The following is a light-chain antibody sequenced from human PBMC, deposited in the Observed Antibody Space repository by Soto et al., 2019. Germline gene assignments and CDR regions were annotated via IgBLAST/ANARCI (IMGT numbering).Light chain of an antibody. J-gene: IGKJ1*01. CDR1: QSITNY. CDR2: AAS. Sequence: DIQMTQSPSSLSTSVGDRVTITCRASQSITNYLNWYQQKPGRVPKLLIYAASRLQSGVPSRFSGSGSGTDFTHTISSLQPEDFATYYCQQSYITPWTFGQGTKVEIK. CDR3: QQSYITPWT. V-gene: IGKV1-39*01.